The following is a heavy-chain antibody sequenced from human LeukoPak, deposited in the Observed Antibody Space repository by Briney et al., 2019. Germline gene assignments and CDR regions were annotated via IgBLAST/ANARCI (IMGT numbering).Heavy chain of an antibody. CDR1: GFTVSSNY. Sequence: GGSLRLSCAVSGFTVSSNYMSWVRQAPGKGLEWVSIIYSGGSTYYADSVKGRFTISRDNSKNTLYLQMNSLRVEDTAVYYCAKDSGYYYDSSGYLTNFDYWGQGTLVTVSS. CDR2: IYSGGST. D-gene: IGHD3-22*01. CDR3: AKDSGYYYDSSGYLTNFDY. V-gene: IGHV3-66*01. J-gene: IGHJ4*02.